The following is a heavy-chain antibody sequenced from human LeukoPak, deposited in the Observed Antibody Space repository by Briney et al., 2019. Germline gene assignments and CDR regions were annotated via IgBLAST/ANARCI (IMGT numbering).Heavy chain of an antibody. CDR3: ARSHSGYDHYY. J-gene: IGHJ4*02. D-gene: IGHD5-12*01. Sequence: PGGSLRLSCAASGFTFSSYWMNWVRQAPGKGLEWVANIKQDGSEKYYVDSVKGRFTISRDNAKNSLYLQMNSLRAEDTAVCYCARSHSGYDHYYWGQGTLVTVSS. CDR2: IKQDGSEK. V-gene: IGHV3-7*04. CDR1: GFTFSSYW.